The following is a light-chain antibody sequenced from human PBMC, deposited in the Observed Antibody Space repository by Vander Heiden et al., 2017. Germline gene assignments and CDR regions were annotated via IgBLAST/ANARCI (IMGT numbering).Light chain of an antibody. Sequence: IQLTQSPSSLSASVGDRVTITCRASQGISSYLAWYQQKPGKAPKLLIYAASTLQSRVPSRFRGRGSGTDFTLTIRSLQPEDFATYYCHELTSYPGTFGQGTLLEIK. J-gene: IGKJ5*01. CDR1: QGISSY. CDR2: AAS. V-gene: IGKV1-9*01. CDR3: HELTSYPGT.